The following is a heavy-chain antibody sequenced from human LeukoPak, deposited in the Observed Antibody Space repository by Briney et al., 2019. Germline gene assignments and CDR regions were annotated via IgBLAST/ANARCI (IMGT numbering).Heavy chain of an antibody. CDR1: GFTFSNYG. CDR2: ISYDGSNK. CDR3: AKDHLAGYSYGGYYFDY. J-gene: IGHJ4*02. Sequence: PGGSLRLSCAASGFTFSNYGMHWVRQALGKGLEWVAVISYDGSNKNYVDSVKGRFTISRDNSKNTPYLQMSSLRGEDTAVYYCAKDHLAGYSYGGYYFDYWGQGTLVTVSS. D-gene: IGHD5-18*01. V-gene: IGHV3-30*18.